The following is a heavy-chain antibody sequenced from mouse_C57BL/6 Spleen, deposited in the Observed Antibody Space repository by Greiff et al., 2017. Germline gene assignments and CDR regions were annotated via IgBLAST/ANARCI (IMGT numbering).Heavy chain of an antibody. CDR2: ISSGGDYI. V-gene: IGHV5-9-1*02. CDR1: GFTFSSYA. CDR3: TRAGYYGSSPWFAY. D-gene: IGHD1-1*01. Sequence: DVKLQESGEGLVKPGGSLKLSCAASGFTFSSYAMSWVRQTPEKRLEWVAYISSGGDYIYYADTVKGRFTISRDNARNTLYLQMSSLKSEDTAMYYCTRAGYYGSSPWFAYWGQGTLVTVSA. J-gene: IGHJ3*01.